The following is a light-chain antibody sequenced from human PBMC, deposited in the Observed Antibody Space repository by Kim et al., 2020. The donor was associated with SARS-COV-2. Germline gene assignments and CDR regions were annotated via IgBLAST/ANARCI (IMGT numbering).Light chain of an antibody. J-gene: IGKJ4*01. CDR2: AST. V-gene: IGKV1-8*01. CDR3: RQYYTYPRP. Sequence: SESTGDRFTITCRATQGVNIYLAWCKQKPGKAPKLLISASTSLQSGVPSRFTGSRAGTDFTLTINSLQSEDFASYYCRQYYTYPRPFGEGTKLEI. CDR1: QGVNIY.